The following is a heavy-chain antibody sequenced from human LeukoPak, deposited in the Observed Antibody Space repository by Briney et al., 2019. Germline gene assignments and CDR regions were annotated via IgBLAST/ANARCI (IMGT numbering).Heavy chain of an antibody. Sequence: SETLSLTCTVSGGSISSSSYYWGWIRQPPGKGLEWIGSIYYSGSTYYNPSLKSRVTISVDTSKNQFSLKLSSVTAADTAVYYCARGPYYDFWSGYLPFDYWGQGTLVTVSS. D-gene: IGHD3-3*01. CDR3: ARGPYYDFWSGYLPFDY. CDR1: GGSISSSSYY. CDR2: IYYSGST. J-gene: IGHJ4*02. V-gene: IGHV4-39*01.